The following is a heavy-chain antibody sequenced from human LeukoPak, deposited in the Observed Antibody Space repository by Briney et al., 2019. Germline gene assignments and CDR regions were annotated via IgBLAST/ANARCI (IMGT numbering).Heavy chain of an antibody. J-gene: IGHJ2*01. CDR1: GGTFISYA. V-gene: IGHV1-69*13. CDR2: IIPIFGTA. Sequence: SVKVSCKASGGTFISYAISWVRQAPGQGLEWMGGIIPIFGTANYAQKFQGRVTITADESTSTAYMELSSLRSEDTAVYYCARRREMATISAWYFDLWGRGTLVTVSS. CDR3: ARRREMATISAWYFDL. D-gene: IGHD5-24*01.